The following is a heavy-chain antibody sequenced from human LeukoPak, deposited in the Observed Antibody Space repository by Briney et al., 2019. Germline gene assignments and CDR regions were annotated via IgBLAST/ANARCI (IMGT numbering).Heavy chain of an antibody. D-gene: IGHD3-3*01. CDR3: ARGGYDFWSGPPDY. V-gene: IGHV1-8*03. CDR1: GYTFTGYY. Sequence: AAVTVSCKASGYTFTGYYMHWVRQPPAQGLEGMGRINPNSGNTGYAQKFQGRVTITRNTSISTAYMELSSLRSEDTAVYYCARGGYDFWSGPPDYWGQGTLVTVSS. J-gene: IGHJ4*02. CDR2: INPNSGNT.